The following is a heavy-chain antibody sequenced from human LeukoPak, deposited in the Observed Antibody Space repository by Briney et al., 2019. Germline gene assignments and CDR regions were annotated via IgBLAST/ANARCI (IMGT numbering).Heavy chain of an antibody. D-gene: IGHD2-2*01. Sequence: PSETLSLTCAVYGGSFSGYYWSWIRQPPGKGLEWIGEINHSGSTNYNPSLKSRVTISVDTSKNQFSLKLSSVTAADTAVYYCARSFRVVPAAMWVAEYFQHWGQGTLVTVSS. J-gene: IGHJ1*01. V-gene: IGHV4-34*01. CDR1: GGSFSGYY. CDR2: INHSGST. CDR3: ARSFRVVPAAMWVAEYFQH.